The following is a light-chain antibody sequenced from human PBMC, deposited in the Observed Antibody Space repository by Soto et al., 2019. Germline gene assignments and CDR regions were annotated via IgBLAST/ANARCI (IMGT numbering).Light chain of an antibody. CDR1: QSVSSN. CDR3: QQYNNWPPEYT. Sequence: EIVMTQSPATLSVSPGERATLSCRASQSVSSNFAWYQQKPCQAPMLLIYGASTRATGIPVRFSGSGSGTEFTLTTSSQQSEDFAVYYCQQYNNWPPEYTFGQGTKLEIK. J-gene: IGKJ2*01. V-gene: IGKV3-15*01. CDR2: GAS.